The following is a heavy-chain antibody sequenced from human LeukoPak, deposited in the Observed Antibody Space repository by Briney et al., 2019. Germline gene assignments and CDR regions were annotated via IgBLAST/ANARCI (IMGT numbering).Heavy chain of an antibody. CDR3: ARVIGWSLFDC. J-gene: IGHJ4*02. D-gene: IGHD2-15*01. V-gene: IGHV3-33*01. Sequence: GGSLRLSCAAPGFTFSSYGMHWVRQAPGKGLEWVAVIWYDGSKEYLADSVKGRFTISRDNSKNTVYLQMNSLKTEDTAVYYCARVIGWSLFDCWGQGTLVTVSS. CDR1: GFTFSSYG. CDR2: IWYDGSKE.